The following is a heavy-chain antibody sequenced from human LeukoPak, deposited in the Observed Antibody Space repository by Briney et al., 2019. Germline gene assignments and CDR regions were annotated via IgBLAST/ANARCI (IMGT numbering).Heavy chain of an antibody. CDR2: IYQDGREK. CDR1: GSTFSSHL. V-gene: IGHV3-7*01. J-gene: IGHJ4*02. CDR3: AGERPSSSWYDY. Sequence: GSLRLSCAASGSTFSSHLMTWVRQAPGKGLEWVANIYQDGREKYYAGSVKGRFTISRDNAKNSLFLQMDSLRAEDTAVYYCAGERPSSSWYDYWGQGTLVTVSS. D-gene: IGHD6-13*01.